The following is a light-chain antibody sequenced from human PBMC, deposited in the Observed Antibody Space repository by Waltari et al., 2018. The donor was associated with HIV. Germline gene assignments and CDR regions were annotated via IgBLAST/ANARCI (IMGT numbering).Light chain of an antibody. CDR1: SSTTGAGYD. Sequence: QSVLTPPPSVSGAPGQRVTISCTGSSSTTGAGYDVTWYQQLPGTAPKLLIYGNSNRPSGVPDRFSGSKSGTSASLAITGLQAEDEADYYCQSYDSSLSVWVFGGGTKLTVL. V-gene: IGLV1-40*01. CDR3: QSYDSSLSVWV. J-gene: IGLJ3*02. CDR2: GNS.